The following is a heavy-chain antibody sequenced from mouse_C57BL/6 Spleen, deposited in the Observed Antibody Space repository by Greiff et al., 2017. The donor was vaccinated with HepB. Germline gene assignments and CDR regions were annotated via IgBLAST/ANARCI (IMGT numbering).Heavy chain of an antibody. Sequence: QVQLQQSGAELVKPGASVKISCKASGYAFSSYWLNWVKQRPGKGLEWIGQIYPGDGDTNYNGKFKGKATLTADKSSSTAYMQLSSLTAEDTAVYFCARSASNYWYFDVWGTGATVTFSS. D-gene: IGHD1-2*01. V-gene: IGHV1-80*01. CDR1: GYAFSSYW. CDR3: ARSASNYWYFDV. CDR2: IYPGDGDT. J-gene: IGHJ1*03.